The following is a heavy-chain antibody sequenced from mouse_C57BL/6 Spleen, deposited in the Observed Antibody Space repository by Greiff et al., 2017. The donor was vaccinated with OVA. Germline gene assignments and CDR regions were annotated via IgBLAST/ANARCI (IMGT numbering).Heavy chain of an antibody. CDR2: IDPSDSYT. D-gene: IGHD1-1*01. J-gene: IGHJ2*01. CDR3: AREMNYLDY. CDR1: GYTFTSYW. Sequence: QVQLQQPGAELVRPGTSVKLSCKASGYTFTSYWMHWVKQRPGQGLEWIGVIDPSDSYTNYNQKFKGKATLTVDTSSSTAYMQRSSLTSEDSAIYYCAREMNYLDYWGQGTTLTVSS. V-gene: IGHV1-59*01.